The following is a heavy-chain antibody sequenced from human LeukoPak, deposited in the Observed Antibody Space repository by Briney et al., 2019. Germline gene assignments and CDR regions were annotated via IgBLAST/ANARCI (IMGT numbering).Heavy chain of an antibody. CDR2: IKSKPAGGTI. D-gene: IGHD3-10*01. V-gene: IGHV3-15*01. CDR3: ATGSPFPDY. CDR1: GFTFSNAW. Sequence: GGSLRLSCATSGFTFSNAWMSWVRQAPGKGLEWIGRIKSKPAGGTIDYAAPVRGRFTISRDDSKNSVYLEMTSLKTEDTAVYYCATGSPFPDYWGQGTLVTVSS. J-gene: IGHJ4*02.